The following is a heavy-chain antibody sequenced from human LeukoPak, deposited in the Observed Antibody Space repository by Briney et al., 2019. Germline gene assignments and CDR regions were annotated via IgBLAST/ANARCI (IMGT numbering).Heavy chain of an antibody. CDR1: GGTFSSYA. Sequence: SVKVSCKASGGTFSSYAISWVRQAPGQGLEWMGGIIPIFGTANYAQKFQGRVAITTDESTSTAYMELSSLRSEDAAVYYCARVYSNSFNYYMDVWGKGTTVTVSS. V-gene: IGHV1-69*05. CDR2: IIPIFGTA. D-gene: IGHD4-11*01. J-gene: IGHJ6*03. CDR3: ARVYSNSFNYYMDV.